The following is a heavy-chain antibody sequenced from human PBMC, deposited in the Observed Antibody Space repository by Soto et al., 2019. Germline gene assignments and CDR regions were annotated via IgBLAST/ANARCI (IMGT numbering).Heavy chain of an antibody. Sequence: EVQLVESGGGLVKPGGSLRLSCAGSGFTFSNVWKNWVRQAPGKGREWVGRIKSETDGGTIDYAAPVKGRFTISRDDSNNTLYLQMNSLKTEDTATYYCTPLALKYNSDWYPLSDWGQGTRVTVSS. CDR1: GFTFSNVW. CDR2: IKSETDGGTI. D-gene: IGHD6-19*01. CDR3: TPLALKYNSDWYPLSD. V-gene: IGHV3-15*07. J-gene: IGHJ4*02.